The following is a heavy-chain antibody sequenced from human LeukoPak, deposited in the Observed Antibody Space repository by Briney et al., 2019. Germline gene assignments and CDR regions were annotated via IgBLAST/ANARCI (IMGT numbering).Heavy chain of an antibody. V-gene: IGHV1-46*01. CDR2: ISPSGGST. J-gene: IGHJ4*02. D-gene: IGHD3-22*01. CDR3: ARYYDSSGYLDY. Sequence: ASVKVSCKASGYTFTSYYMHWVRQAPGQGLEWMGIISPSGGSTTYAQKLQGRVTITADKSTSTAYMELSSLRSEDTAVYYCARYYDSSGYLDYWGQGTLVTVSS. CDR1: GYTFTSYY.